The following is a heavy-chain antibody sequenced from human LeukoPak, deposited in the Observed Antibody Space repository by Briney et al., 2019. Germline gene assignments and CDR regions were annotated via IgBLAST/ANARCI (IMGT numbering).Heavy chain of an antibody. CDR3: ARAIETGYYYDSSGYYYRVGYFDY. D-gene: IGHD3-22*01. Sequence: ASVKVSCKASGYTFTSYYMHWVRQAPGQGLEWMGIISPSGGSTSYAQKFQGRVTMTRDTSTSTVYMELSSLRSEDTAVYYCARAIETGYYYDSSGYYYRVGYFDYWGQGTLVTVSS. V-gene: IGHV1-46*01. J-gene: IGHJ4*02. CDR2: ISPSGGST. CDR1: GYTFTSYY.